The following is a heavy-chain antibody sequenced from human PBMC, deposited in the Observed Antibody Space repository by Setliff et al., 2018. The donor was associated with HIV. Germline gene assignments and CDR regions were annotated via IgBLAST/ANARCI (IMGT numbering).Heavy chain of an antibody. V-gene: IGHV3-13*01. CDR2: IGTSGDT. D-gene: IGHD3-22*01. J-gene: IGHJ3*02. Sequence: PGGSLRLSCAASGFTFSRYDMHWVRQGTGKGLEWVSVIGTSGDTYYPGSVKGRFTISRENAKNSLYLQMNSLRAGDTAVYYCARALYYYDTTPALSSAFDIWGQGTMVTVSS. CDR1: GFTFSRYD. CDR3: ARALYYYDTTPALSSAFDI.